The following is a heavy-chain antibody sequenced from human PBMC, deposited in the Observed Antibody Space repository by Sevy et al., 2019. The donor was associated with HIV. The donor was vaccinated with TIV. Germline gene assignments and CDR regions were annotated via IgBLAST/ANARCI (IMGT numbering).Heavy chain of an antibody. CDR1: GYSFTSYW. D-gene: IGHD2-21*02. Sequence: GESLKISCKGSGYSFTSYWIGWVRQMPGKGLEWMGVIYPGDSDTRYSPSFQGQVTISADKSISTAYQQWSSLKASDTAMYYCARLDRAYCGGDCPPRGGVDYWGQGTLVTVSS. V-gene: IGHV5-51*01. CDR2: IYPGDSDT. J-gene: IGHJ4*02. CDR3: ARLDRAYCGGDCPPRGGVDY.